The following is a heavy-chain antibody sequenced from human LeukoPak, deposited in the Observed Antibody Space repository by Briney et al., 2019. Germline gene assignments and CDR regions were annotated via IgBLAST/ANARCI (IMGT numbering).Heavy chain of an antibody. CDR3: ASGSYYHYYYYMDV. D-gene: IGHD1-26*01. CDR2: ISSSSSTI. V-gene: IGHV3-48*01. CDR1: GFTFSSYS. J-gene: IGHJ6*03. Sequence: GGSLRLSCAASGFTFSSYSMNWVRQAPGKGLEWVSYISSSSSTIYYADSVKGRFTISRDNAKNSLYLQMNSLRAEDTAVYYCASGSYYHYYYYMDVWGNGTTVTVSS.